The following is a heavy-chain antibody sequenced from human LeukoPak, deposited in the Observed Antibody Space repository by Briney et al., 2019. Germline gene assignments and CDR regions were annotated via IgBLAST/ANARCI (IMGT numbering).Heavy chain of an antibody. V-gene: IGHV3-48*04. CDR3: AGYGSGSF. J-gene: IGHJ4*02. D-gene: IGHD3-10*01. CDR2: ISSSSSTI. Sequence: PGGSLRLSCAASGFTFSSHNMNWVRQAPGKGLEWVSYISSSSSTIYYADSVKGRFTISRNNAKNSLYLQMNSLRAEDTAIYYCAGYGSGSFWGQGTLVTVSS. CDR1: GFTFSSHN.